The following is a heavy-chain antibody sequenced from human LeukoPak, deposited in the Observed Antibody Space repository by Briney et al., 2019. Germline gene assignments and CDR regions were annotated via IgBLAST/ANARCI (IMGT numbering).Heavy chain of an antibody. CDR2: IYYSGSI. J-gene: IGHJ4*02. V-gene: IGHV4-39*01. D-gene: IGHD3-22*01. CDR1: GGSISSSSYY. CDR3: ARLLYDGSGGYYYIDY. Sequence: KASETLSLTCTVSGGSISSSSYYWGWIRQPPGKGLEWIGSIYYSGSIYNNPSLKSRVTISVDTSKNQSSLKLSSVTAADTAVYYCARLLYDGSGGYYYIDYWGQGTQVTVSS.